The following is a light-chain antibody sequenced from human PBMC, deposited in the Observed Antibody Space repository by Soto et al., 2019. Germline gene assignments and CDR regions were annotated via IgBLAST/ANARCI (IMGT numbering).Light chain of an antibody. CDR1: SSDVGGYNY. V-gene: IGLV2-14*01. CDR3: SSYTSSSTLV. Sequence: LTQPASVYGSPGQSITISCTGTSSDVGGYNYVSWYQQHPGKAPKLMIYDVSNRPSGVSNRFSGSKSGNTASLTISGLQAEDEADYYCSSYTSSSTLVFGGGNKVTVL. J-gene: IGLJ2*01. CDR2: DVS.